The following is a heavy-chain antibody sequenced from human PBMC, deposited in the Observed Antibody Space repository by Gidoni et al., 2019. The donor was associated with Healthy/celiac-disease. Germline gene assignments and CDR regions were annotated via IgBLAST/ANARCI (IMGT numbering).Heavy chain of an antibody. CDR3: ARGPGIAAAGKPNWYLDL. CDR1: GGSISSYY. J-gene: IGHJ2*01. D-gene: IGHD6-13*01. V-gene: IGHV4-59*01. CDR2: IYYSGST. Sequence: QVQLQESGPGLVKPSETLSLTCTVSGGSISSYYWSWILQPPGKGLEWIGYIYYSGSTNYNPSLKSRVTISVDTSKNQSSLKLSSVTAADTAVYYCARGPGIAAAGKPNWYLDLWGRGTLVTVSS.